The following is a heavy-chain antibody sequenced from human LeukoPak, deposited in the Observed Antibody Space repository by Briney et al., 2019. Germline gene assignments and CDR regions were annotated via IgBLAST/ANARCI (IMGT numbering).Heavy chain of an antibody. CDR2: INPNSGGT. CDR1: GYTFTGYY. CDR3: ARADGTTTGTEFDP. Sequence: GASVKVSCKASGYTFTGYYMHWVRQAPGQGLEWMGWINPNSGGTNYAQKFQGRVTMTRDTSISTAYMELSRLRSDDTAVYYCARADGTTTGTEFDPWGQGTLVTVSA. V-gene: IGHV1-2*02. J-gene: IGHJ5*02. D-gene: IGHD1/OR15-1a*01.